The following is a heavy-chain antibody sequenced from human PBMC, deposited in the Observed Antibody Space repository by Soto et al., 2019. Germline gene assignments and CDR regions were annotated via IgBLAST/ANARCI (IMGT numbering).Heavy chain of an antibody. J-gene: IGHJ4*02. CDR3: ARDKRGYNWNWFDY. V-gene: IGHV1-69*01. D-gene: IGHD1-7*01. Sequence: QVQLVQSGAEVKKPGSSVKVSCKASGGTFSNYAISWVRQAPGQGLEWMGGIIPIFGTANYAKKFQGRVTITADESTSTAYMELSSLRSEDTAVYYCARDKRGYNWNWFDYWGQGTLVTVSS. CDR2: IIPIFGTA. CDR1: GGTFSNYA.